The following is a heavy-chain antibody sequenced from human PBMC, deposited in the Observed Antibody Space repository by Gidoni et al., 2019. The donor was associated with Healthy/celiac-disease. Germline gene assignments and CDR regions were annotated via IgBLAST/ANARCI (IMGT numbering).Heavy chain of an antibody. J-gene: IGHJ5*02. D-gene: IGHD3-3*01. CDR1: GYSISRGYY. V-gene: IGHV4-38-2*02. CDR2: IYHSGST. CDR3: ARSITVYYDFWSGSHWFDP. Sequence: QVQLQESGPGLVKPSETLSLTCTVSGYSISRGYYWGWIRQPPGKGLEWIGSIYHSGSTYYNPSLKSRVTISVDTSKNQFSLKLSSVTAADTAVYYCARSITVYYDFWSGSHWFDPWGQGTLVTVSS.